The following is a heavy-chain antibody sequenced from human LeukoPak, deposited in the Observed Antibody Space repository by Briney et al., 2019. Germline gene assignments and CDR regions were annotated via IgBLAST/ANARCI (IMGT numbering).Heavy chain of an antibody. J-gene: IGHJ5*02. CDR1: GGSISSSSYY. D-gene: IGHD5-18*01. CDR3: VAGTAMVMDWFDP. Sequence: SETLSLTCTVSGGSISSSSYYWGWIRQPPGKGLEWIGSIYYSGSNYYNPSLKSRVTISVDTSKNQFSLKLSTVTTADTAVYYRVAGTAMVMDWFDPWGQGTLVTVSS. CDR2: IYYSGSN. V-gene: IGHV4-39*01.